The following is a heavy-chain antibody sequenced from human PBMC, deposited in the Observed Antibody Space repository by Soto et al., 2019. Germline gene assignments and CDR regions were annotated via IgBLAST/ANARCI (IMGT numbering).Heavy chain of an antibody. CDR1: GYTFTSYG. CDR2: ISAYNGNT. D-gene: IGHD3-3*01. Sequence: ASVKVSCKASGYTFTSYGISWVRQAPGQGLEWMGWISAYNGNTNYAQKLQGRVTMTTDTSTSTAYMELRSLRSDDTAVYYCARAWFGFLEWLPDFDYWGQGTLVTVSS. CDR3: ARAWFGFLEWLPDFDY. J-gene: IGHJ4*02. V-gene: IGHV1-18*01.